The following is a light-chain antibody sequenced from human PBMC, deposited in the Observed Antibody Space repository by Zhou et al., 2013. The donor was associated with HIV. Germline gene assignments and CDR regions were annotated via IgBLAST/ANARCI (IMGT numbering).Light chain of an antibody. Sequence: EIVLTQSPATLSLSPGERATLSCRASQSVSRYFDWYQQKPGQPPRLLIYGASYRATGIPDRFTGSGSGTDFALTISRLEPEDSAVYYCQQYGGSYTFGQGTKLEIK. CDR2: GAS. V-gene: IGKV3-20*01. J-gene: IGKJ2*01. CDR1: QSVSRY. CDR3: QQYGGSYT.